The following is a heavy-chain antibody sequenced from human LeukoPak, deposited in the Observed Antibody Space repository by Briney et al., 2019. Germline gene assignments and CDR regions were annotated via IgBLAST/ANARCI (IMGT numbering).Heavy chain of an antibody. Sequence: ASVKVSCKASGYTSTGYYMHWVRQAPGQGLEWMGWINPNSGGTNYAQKFQGRVTMTRDTSISTAYMELSRLRSDDTAVYYCARDWGYCSGGSCLPYYYMDVWGKGTTVTISS. CDR3: ARDWGYCSGGSCLPYYYMDV. V-gene: IGHV1-2*02. D-gene: IGHD2-15*01. CDR2: INPNSGGT. J-gene: IGHJ6*03. CDR1: GYTSTGYY.